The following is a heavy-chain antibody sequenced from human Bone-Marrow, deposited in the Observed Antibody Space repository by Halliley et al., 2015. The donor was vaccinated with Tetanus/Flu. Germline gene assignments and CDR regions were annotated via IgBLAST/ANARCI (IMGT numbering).Heavy chain of an antibody. J-gene: IGHJ6*02. Sequence: SLRLSCVASGFTFSTYVMHWVRQAPGKGLEWVTDIWHDGTNKYYADSVQGRFTISRDNSRNTLYLQMSSLRVEDTAVYYCARLRRGYSLDFCFYFGVGVWGRGASFSVSS. V-gene: IGHV3-33*01. CDR2: IWHDGTNK. CDR1: GFTFSTYV. CDR3: ARLRRGYSLDFCFYFGVGV. D-gene: IGHD5-18*01.